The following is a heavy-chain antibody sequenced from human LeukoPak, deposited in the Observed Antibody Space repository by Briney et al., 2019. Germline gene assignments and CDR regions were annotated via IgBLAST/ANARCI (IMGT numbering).Heavy chain of an antibody. CDR3: ARAGLVYYLDY. CDR2: IYSGGST. Sequence: GGSLRLSCAASGFTVNNNYMSWVRQAPGKGLEWVSGIYSGGSTYYADSVKGRFTISRDNSKNTLYLQMNSLRAEDTAVCYCARAGLVYYLDYWGQGTLVTVSS. V-gene: IGHV3-53*01. J-gene: IGHJ4*02. D-gene: IGHD3/OR15-3a*01. CDR1: GFTVNNNY.